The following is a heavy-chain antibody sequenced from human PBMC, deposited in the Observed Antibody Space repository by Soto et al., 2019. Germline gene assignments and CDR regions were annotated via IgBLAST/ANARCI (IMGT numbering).Heavy chain of an antibody. CDR1: EGSIRSYY. Sequence: AETLGLACNVSEGSIRSYYWSWIRQPAGKALEWIGRIYTSGTTNYNPSLKSRATILVDTSKNQLSLKLSSVTAADTAVYYCAREGASGFGMDVWGQGTTLTVSS. D-gene: IGHD1-26*01. CDR2: IYTSGTT. V-gene: IGHV4-4*07. J-gene: IGHJ6*02. CDR3: AREGASGFGMDV.